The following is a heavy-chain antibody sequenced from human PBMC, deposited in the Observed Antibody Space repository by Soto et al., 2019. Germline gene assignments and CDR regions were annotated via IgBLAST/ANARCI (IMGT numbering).Heavy chain of an antibody. D-gene: IGHD3-22*01. CDR1: GYTFTSYY. CDR3: ILSSGYLYYFDY. J-gene: IGHJ4*02. CDR2: INPSGGST. Sequence: GASVKVSCKASGYTFTSYYMHWVRQAPGQGLEWMGIINPSGGSTSYAQKFQGRVTMTRDTSTSTVYMELSSLSSEDTAVYYCILSSGYLYYFDYWGQGTLVTVSS. V-gene: IGHV1-46*01.